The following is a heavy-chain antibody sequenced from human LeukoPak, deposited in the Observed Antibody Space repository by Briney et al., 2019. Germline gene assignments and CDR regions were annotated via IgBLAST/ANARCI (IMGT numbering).Heavy chain of an antibody. CDR3: ARDYGSGSYTFDY. V-gene: IGHV3-23*01. D-gene: IGHD3-10*01. J-gene: IGHJ4*02. Sequence: GGSLSLSCAASGFTFSSYAMSWVRQAPGKGLEWVSAISGSGGSTYYADSVKGRFTISRDNSKNTLYLQMNSLRAEDTAVYYCARDYGSGSYTFDYWGQGTLVTVSS. CDR1: GFTFSSYA. CDR2: ISGSGGST.